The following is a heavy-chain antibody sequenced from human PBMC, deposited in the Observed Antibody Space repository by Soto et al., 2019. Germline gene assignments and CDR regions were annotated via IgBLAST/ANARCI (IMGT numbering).Heavy chain of an antibody. V-gene: IGHV3-23*01. J-gene: IGHJ6*03. D-gene: IGHD1-1*01. CDR1: GFTFSSYA. CDR2: ISGSGGST. CDR3: AKMYNWNDRYYYYMDV. Sequence: GGSLRLSCAASGFTFSSYAMTWVRQAAGKGLEWVSVISGSGGSTYYADSVKGRFTISRDNAKNSLYLQMNSLRAEDTAVYYCAKMYNWNDRYYYYMDVWGKGTTVTVSS.